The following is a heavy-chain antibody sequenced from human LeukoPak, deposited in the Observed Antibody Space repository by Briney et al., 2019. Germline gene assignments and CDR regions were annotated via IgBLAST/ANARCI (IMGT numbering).Heavy chain of an antibody. V-gene: IGHV3-7*01. CDR3: AREPAGLFDP. J-gene: IGHJ5*02. CDR2: MKEDGSED. CDR1: GFTFSTYW. Sequence: GGSLRLSCAASGFTFSTYWMSWVRQAPGKGLEWAATMKEDGSEDYYVDFAKGRFTISRDNAKNSLYLQMNSLRAEDTAVYYCAREPAGLFDPWGQGTLVTVSS.